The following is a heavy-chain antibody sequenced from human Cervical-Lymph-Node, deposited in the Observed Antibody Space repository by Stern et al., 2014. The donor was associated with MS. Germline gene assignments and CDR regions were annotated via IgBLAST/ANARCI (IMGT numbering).Heavy chain of an antibody. D-gene: IGHD3-9*01. CDR3: VKGETFYDILKGPAFDD. CDR1: GFTFEDYA. J-gene: IGHJ4*02. V-gene: IGHV3-9*01. CDR2: ITWNSGRM. Sequence: EVQLVESGGDWVQPGRSLRLSCAASGFTFEDYAMHWVRQAPGKGLEWVSGITWNSGRMDYAGAVKARFTISRDNAKKSLHLQMNSLRTEDTAWYYCVKGETFYDILKGPAFDDWGQGTLVTVSS.